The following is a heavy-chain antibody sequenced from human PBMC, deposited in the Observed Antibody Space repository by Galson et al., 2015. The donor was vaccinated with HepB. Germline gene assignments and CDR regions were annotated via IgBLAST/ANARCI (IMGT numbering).Heavy chain of an antibody. V-gene: IGHV3-30*18. CDR1: GFTFSSYG. Sequence: LRLSCAASGFTFSSYGMHWVRQAPGKGLEWVAVISYDGSNKYYADSVKGRFTISRDNSKNTLYLQMNSLRAEDTAVYYCAKAAPPDLWGQGTLVTVSS. CDR2: ISYDGSNK. CDR3: AKAAPPDL. D-gene: IGHD1-14*01. J-gene: IGHJ4*02.